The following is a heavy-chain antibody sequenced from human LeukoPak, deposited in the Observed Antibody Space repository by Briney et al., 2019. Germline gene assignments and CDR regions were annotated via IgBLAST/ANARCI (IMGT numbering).Heavy chain of an antibody. CDR2: VSSSGENT. J-gene: IGHJ4*02. D-gene: IGHD3-22*01. V-gene: IGHV3-23*01. CDR1: DFTFSSSG. CDR3: AKGAYYDL. Sequence: GGTLRLSRAASDFTFSSSGMTWVRQAPGRGLEWVSTVSSSGENTYSAHSVQGRFTISRDKSQNTLYLQMSSLRAEDTAVYYCAKGAYYDLWGQGTLVTVSS.